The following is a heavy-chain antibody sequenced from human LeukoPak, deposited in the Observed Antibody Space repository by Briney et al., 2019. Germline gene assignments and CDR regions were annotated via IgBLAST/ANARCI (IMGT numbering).Heavy chain of an antibody. D-gene: IGHD6-13*01. CDR1: GGTFSSYA. CDR2: IIPILGIA. V-gene: IGHV1-69*04. Sequence: GASVKVSCKASGGTFSSYAISWVRQAPGQGPEWMGRIIPILGIANYAQKFQGRVTITADKSTSTAYMELRSLRSDDTAVYYCARVSSRAAAFRFDYYYYMDVWGKGTTVTVSS. CDR3: ARVSSRAAAFRFDYYYYMDV. J-gene: IGHJ6*03.